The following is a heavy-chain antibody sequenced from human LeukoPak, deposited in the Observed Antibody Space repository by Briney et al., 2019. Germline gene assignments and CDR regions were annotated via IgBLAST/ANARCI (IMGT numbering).Heavy chain of an antibody. D-gene: IGHD1-26*01. Sequence: GGSLRLSCAASGFTFSSYGMHWVRQAPGKGLEWVAFIRYDGSNKYYADSVKGRFTISRDNSKNTLYLQMNSLRAEDTAVYYCARSNGALVGVKRGDLFDYWGQGTLVTVSS. CDR1: GFTFSSYG. CDR3: ARSNGALVGVKRGDLFDY. CDR2: IRYDGSNK. V-gene: IGHV3-30*02. J-gene: IGHJ4*02.